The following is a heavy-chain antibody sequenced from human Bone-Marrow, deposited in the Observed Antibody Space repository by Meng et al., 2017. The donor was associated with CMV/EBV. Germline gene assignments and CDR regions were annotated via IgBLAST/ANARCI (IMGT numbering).Heavy chain of an antibody. J-gene: IGHJ3*02. Sequence: GESLKISCAASGFTFSSYSMNWVRQAPGKGLEWVSSISSSSSYIYYADSVKGRFTISRDNAKNSVYLQMNSLRAEDTAVYYCAREGTGDAFDIWGQGTMVTVSS. CDR1: GFTFSSYS. D-gene: IGHD1/OR15-1a*01. CDR2: ISSSSSYI. CDR3: AREGTGDAFDI. V-gene: IGHV3-21*01.